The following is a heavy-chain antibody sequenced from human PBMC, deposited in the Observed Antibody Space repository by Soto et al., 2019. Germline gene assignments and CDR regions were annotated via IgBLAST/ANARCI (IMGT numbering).Heavy chain of an antibody. J-gene: IGHJ6*02. CDR3: AKEVGRSYYGMDV. CDR2: ITSSGSYI. D-gene: IGHD1-26*01. Sequence: EAQLVESGGGLVKPGGSLRLSCAASGFTFNSYTMNWVRQAPGKGLEWVSSITSSGSYIYYADSVKGRFTISRDNAKNSLYLQMDSPRAEDTAVYYCAKEVGRSYYGMDVWGQGTTVTVSS. V-gene: IGHV3-21*01. CDR1: GFTFNSYT.